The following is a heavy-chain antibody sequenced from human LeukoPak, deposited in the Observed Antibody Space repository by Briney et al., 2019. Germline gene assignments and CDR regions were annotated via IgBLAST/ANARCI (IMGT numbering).Heavy chain of an antibody. V-gene: IGHV4-4*07. Sequence: PSETLSLTCTVSGGSISSYCWSWIRQPAGKGLEWIGRIYISGSTNYNPSLKSRVTMSVDTPKNQFSLKLSSVTAADTAVYYCARDVTSPGSYDSSGYNAFDIWGQGTMVTVSS. CDR1: GGSISSYC. D-gene: IGHD3-22*01. J-gene: IGHJ3*02. CDR2: IYISGST. CDR3: ARDVTSPGSYDSSGYNAFDI.